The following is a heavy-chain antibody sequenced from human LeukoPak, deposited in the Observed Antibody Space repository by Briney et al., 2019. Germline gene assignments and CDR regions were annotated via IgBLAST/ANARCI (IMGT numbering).Heavy chain of an antibody. CDR1: GLRFSDYY. D-gene: IGHD3-3*01. CDR3: ARVPLIYDFWSGYSYYFDY. J-gene: IGHJ4*02. Sequence: GGSLRLSCAASGLRFSDYYVSWIRQAPGKGLQWVSYISSGGDIMHYADSVKGRFTISRDNAKNSLYLQMNSLRAEDTAVYYCARVPLIYDFWSGYSYYFDYWGQGTLVTVSS. V-gene: IGHV3-11*04. CDR2: ISSGGDIM.